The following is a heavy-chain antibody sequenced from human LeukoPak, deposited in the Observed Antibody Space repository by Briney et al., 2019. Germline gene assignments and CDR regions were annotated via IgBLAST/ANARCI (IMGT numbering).Heavy chain of an antibody. CDR3: ARGDYYDKGAFDI. V-gene: IGHV4-59*01. CDR1: GGSISSYY. CDR2: IYYSGST. Sequence: PSETLSLTCSVSGGSISSYYWGWIRQPPGKGLEGIGYIYYSGSTNYNPSLKSRVTISVDTSKNQFSLKLSSVTAADTAVYYCARGDYYDKGAFDIWGQGTMVTVSS. D-gene: IGHD3-22*01. J-gene: IGHJ3*02.